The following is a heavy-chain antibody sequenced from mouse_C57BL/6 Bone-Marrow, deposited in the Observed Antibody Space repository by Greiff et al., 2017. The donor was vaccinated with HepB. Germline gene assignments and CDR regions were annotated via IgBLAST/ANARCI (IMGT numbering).Heavy chain of an antibody. J-gene: IGHJ4*01. V-gene: IGHV14-1*01. Sequence: VQLQQSGAELVRPGASVKLSCTASGFNIKDYYMHWVKQRPEQGLEWIGRLDPEDGDTEYAPKFQGKATMTADTSSNTAYLQLSSLTSEDTAVYYCTTGYYGSSYAMDYWGQGTSVTVSS. D-gene: IGHD1-1*01. CDR1: GFNIKDYY. CDR3: TTGYYGSSYAMDY. CDR2: LDPEDGDT.